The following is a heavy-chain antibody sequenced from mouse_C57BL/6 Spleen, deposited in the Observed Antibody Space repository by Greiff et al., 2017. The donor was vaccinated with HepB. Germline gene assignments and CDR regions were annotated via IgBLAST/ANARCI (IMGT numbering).Heavy chain of an antibody. J-gene: IGHJ2*01. CDR3: TTSIYYYGSSYVDDY. CDR1: GFNIKDDY. D-gene: IGHD1-1*01. Sequence: EVQLQQSGAELVRPGASVKLSCTASGFNIKDDYMHWVKQRPEQGLEWIGWIDPEHGDTEYASKFQGKATITADTSSNTAYLQLSSLTSEDTAVYYCTTSIYYYGSSYVDDYWGQGTTLTVSS. V-gene: IGHV14-4*01. CDR2: IDPEHGDT.